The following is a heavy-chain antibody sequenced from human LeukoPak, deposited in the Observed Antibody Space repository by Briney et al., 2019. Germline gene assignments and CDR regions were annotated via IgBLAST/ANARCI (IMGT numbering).Heavy chain of an antibody. J-gene: IGHJ5*02. CDR2: IVVGSGNT. CDR1: GFTFTSSA. V-gene: IGHV1-58*01. Sequence: TSVKVSCKASGFTFTSSAVQWVRQARGQRLEWIGWIVVGSGNTNYAQKFQERVTITRDMSTSTAYMELSSLRSEDTAVYYCAAGRDYSGSWYNWFDPWGQGTLVTVSS. CDR3: AAGRDYSGSWYNWFDP. D-gene: IGHD6-13*01.